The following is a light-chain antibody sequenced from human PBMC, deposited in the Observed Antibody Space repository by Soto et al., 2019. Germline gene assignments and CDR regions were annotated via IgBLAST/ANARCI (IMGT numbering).Light chain of an antibody. V-gene: IGLV2-23*01. Sequence: QSALTQPASVSGSPGQSITISCTGTSSDVGTYNLVSWYQQHPGKVPKFLIYEGSKRPSGVSNRFSGSKSGNTASLTISGLQAEDEADYYCCSYAGSSLYVLGTGTKVTVL. CDR1: SSDVGTYNL. CDR2: EGS. CDR3: CSYAGSSLYV. J-gene: IGLJ1*01.